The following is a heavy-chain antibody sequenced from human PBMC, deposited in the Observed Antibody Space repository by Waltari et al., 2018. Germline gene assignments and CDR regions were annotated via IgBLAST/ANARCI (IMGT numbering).Heavy chain of an antibody. CDR1: GGTFSNYP. V-gene: IGHV1-69*04. D-gene: IGHD6-6*01. CDR3: AREDPRSRSGFAP. J-gene: IGHJ5*02. Sequence: QVQLVQSGAEVKKPGSSVKVSCKASGGTFSNYPFVWVRQAPGQSLEWMGRISTLLCVTNYAPKCQGRLTITADKYTTTVDMELSSRRSEDTAVYYCAREDPRSRSGFAPWGQGTLVTVSS. CDR2: ISTLLCVT.